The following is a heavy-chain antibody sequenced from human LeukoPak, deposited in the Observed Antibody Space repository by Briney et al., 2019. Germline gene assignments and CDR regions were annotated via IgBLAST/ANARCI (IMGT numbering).Heavy chain of an antibody. D-gene: IGHD2-2*03. CDR1: GGSFSSYY. CDR2: IYYSGST. Sequence: SEALSLTCAVYGGSFSSYYWSWIRQPPGKGLEWIGYIYYSGSTNYNPSLKSRVTISVDTSKNQFSLKLSSVTAADTAVYYCAIGYCSSTSCPVGYWGQGTLVTVSS. J-gene: IGHJ4*02. V-gene: IGHV4-59*08. CDR3: AIGYCSSTSCPVGY.